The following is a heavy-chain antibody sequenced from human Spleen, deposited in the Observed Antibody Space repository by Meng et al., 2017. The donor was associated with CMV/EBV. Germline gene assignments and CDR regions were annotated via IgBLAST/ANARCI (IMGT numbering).Heavy chain of an antibody. Sequence: TVSSYAISWVRQAPGQGLEWMGGIIPIFGTANYAQKFQGRVTITTDESTSTAYMELSSLRSEDTAVYYCARVLLASVVVPVYGMDVWGQGTTVTVSS. J-gene: IGHJ6*02. V-gene: IGHV1-69*05. D-gene: IGHD2-2*01. CDR2: IIPIFGTA. CDR3: ARVLLASVVVPVYGMDV. CDR1: TVSSYA.